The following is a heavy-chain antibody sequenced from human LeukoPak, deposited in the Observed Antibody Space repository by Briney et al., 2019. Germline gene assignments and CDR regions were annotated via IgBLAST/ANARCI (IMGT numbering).Heavy chain of an antibody. CDR1: GFTFDRFW. CDR3: ARQPQHEAYFDY. Sequence: GGSLRLSCVASGFTFDRFWMSWVRQAPGKGLERVANIKADASEEKYLDSVKGRFKISRDNAEDSLFLQMNSLRAEDTAVYYCARQPQHEAYFDYWGQGALVTVSS. CDR2: IKADASEE. V-gene: IGHV3-7*01. J-gene: IGHJ4*02.